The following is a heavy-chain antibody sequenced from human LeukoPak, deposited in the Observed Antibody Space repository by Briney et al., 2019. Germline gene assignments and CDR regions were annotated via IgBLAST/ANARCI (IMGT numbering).Heavy chain of an antibody. CDR3: ARQRTYDYGDRYYFDY. V-gene: IGHV3-11*04. J-gene: IGHJ4*02. D-gene: IGHD4-17*01. CDR1: GFTFSDYY. CDR2: ISSSGSTI. Sequence: PGGSLRLSCAASGFTFSDYYMSWIRQAPGKGLEWVSYISSSGSTIYYADSVKGRFTISRDNAKNSLYLQINSLRAEDTAVYYCARQRTYDYGDRYYFDYWGQGTLVTVSS.